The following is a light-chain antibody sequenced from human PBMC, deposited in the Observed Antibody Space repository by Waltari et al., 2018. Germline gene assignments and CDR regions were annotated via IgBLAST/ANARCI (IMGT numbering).Light chain of an antibody. CDR2: QDV. V-gene: IGLV3-1*01. J-gene: IGLJ1*01. CDR3: QAWDSGTYYV. Sequence: ELTHPPSLSVSPGQTATITCSGAKLGDKYASWYQQKPGRSPVLVIYQDVKRPSGIPERFSGSNSGDTATLTITETQSLDEADYYCQAWDSGTYYVFGSGTKVTVL. CDR1: KLGDKY.